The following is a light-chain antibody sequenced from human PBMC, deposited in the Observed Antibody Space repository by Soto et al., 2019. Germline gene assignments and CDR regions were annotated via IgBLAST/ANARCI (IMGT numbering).Light chain of an antibody. J-gene: IGLJ2*01. CDR1: SSDVGGYNY. CDR2: DVS. V-gene: IGLV2-14*01. CDR3: SSYTSNSARV. Sequence: QSALTPPASVSGSPGQSITISCTGTSSDVGGYNYVSLYQQHPGKAPKLMIYDVSHRPSGVSNRFSGSKAGNTASLTISGLQAEDEADYYCSSYTSNSARVFGGGTKLTVL.